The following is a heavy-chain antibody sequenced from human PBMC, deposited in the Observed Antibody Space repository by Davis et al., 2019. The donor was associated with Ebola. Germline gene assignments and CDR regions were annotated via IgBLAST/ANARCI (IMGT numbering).Heavy chain of an antibody. Sequence: SSVPVPCKASAGTPSSNAFSWVRQAPGQGLEWMGGINPIFGTANYAQKFQGRVTITADESTSTAYMELSSLRSEDTAVYYCARGSRDSSGYYWGYWGQGTLVTVSS. V-gene: IGHV1-69*13. CDR2: INPIFGTA. J-gene: IGHJ4*02. CDR3: ARGSRDSSGYYWGY. D-gene: IGHD3-22*01. CDR1: AGTPSSNA.